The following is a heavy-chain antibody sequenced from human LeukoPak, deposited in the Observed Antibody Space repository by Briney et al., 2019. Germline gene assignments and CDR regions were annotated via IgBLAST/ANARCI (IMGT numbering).Heavy chain of an antibody. CDR2: ISGSGGST. Sequence: GGSLRLSCAASGFTFSSYAMSWVRQAPGKGLEWVSAISGSGGSTYYADSVKGRFTVSRDNSKNTLYLQMNSLRAEDTAVYYCARDLYYDNSGYYYHDYWGQGTLVTVPS. CDR1: GFTFSSYA. V-gene: IGHV3-23*01. D-gene: IGHD3-22*01. J-gene: IGHJ4*02. CDR3: ARDLYYDNSGYYYHDY.